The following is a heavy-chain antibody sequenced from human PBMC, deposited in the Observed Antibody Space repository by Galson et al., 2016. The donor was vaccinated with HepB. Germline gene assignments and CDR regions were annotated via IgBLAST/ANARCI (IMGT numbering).Heavy chain of an antibody. CDR1: GLTFSNFW. CDR2: ISGSGDTT. V-gene: IGHV3-23*01. J-gene: IGHJ5*02. CDR3: AKGNIVQVPAAPYA. D-gene: IGHD2-2*01. Sequence: SLRLSCAASGLTFSNFWMTWVRQAPGKGLEWVSSISGSGDTTYDADAVRGRFTISRDNSRNTLSLQMDSLRAEDSAIYYCAKGNIVQVPAAPYAWGQGALVTVSS.